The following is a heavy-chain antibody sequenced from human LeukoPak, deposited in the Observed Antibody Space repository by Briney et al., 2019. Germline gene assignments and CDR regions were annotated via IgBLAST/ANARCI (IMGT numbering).Heavy chain of an antibody. CDR2: ISYDGSNK. CDR3: AKDLTSIVVGATGLGY. D-gene: IGHD1-26*01. V-gene: IGHV3-30*18. J-gene: IGHJ4*02. CDR1: GFTFSSYG. Sequence: GRSLRLSCAASGFTFSSYGMHWVRQAPGKGLEWVAVISYDGSNKYYADSVKGRFTISRDNSKNTLYLRMNSLRAEDTAVYYCAKDLTSIVVGATGLGYWGQGTLVTVSS.